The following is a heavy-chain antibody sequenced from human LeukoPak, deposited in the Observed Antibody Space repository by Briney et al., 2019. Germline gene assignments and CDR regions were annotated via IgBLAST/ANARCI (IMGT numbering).Heavy chain of an antibody. J-gene: IGHJ4*02. CDR1: GFSFSDYS. D-gene: IGHD3-10*01. Sequence: GGSLRLSCAASGFSFSDYSMNWVRQAPGKGLEWVSFISSGSSYIYYADSLKGRFTISRDNAKNTLYLQMNSLRAEDTAVYYCARENLGRPVGYWGQGTLVTVSS. CDR3: ARENLGRPVGY. CDR2: ISSGSSYI. V-gene: IGHV3-21*01.